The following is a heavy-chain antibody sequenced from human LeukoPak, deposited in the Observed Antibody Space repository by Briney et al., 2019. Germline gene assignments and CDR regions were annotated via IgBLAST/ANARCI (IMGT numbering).Heavy chain of an antibody. CDR3: AKVSGIMITFGGVIVSPGFDY. V-gene: IGHV3-23*01. Sequence: PGGSLRLSCAASGVTFSSYAMSWVRQAPGKGLGWVSAISGSGGSTYYADSFKGRFTISRDNSKNTLYLQMNSLRAEATAVYYCAKVSGIMITFGGVIVSPGFDYWGQGTLVTVSS. CDR1: GVTFSSYA. J-gene: IGHJ4*02. CDR2: ISGSGGST. D-gene: IGHD3-16*02.